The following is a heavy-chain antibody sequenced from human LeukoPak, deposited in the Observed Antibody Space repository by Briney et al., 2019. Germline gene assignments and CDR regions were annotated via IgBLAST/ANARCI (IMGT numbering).Heavy chain of an antibody. Sequence: GGTPRLSRAASGYRPDDAGMCWVRAVPGKGLECVSDPKWDGASTGYADSVKGRFTISRDNVKNFLYLQMNSLRVEDTALYFCGRVYCSTTSCYDYYDYYMDVWGKGTTVTVSS. V-gene: IGHV3-20*04. CDR2: PKWDGAST. CDR1: GYRPDDAG. CDR3: GRVYCSTTSCYDYYDYYMDV. D-gene: IGHD2-2*01. J-gene: IGHJ6*03.